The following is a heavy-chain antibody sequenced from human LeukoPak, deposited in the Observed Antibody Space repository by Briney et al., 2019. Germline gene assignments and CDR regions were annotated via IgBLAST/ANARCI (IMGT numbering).Heavy chain of an antibody. Sequence: SVKVSCKASGSTFSNYAINWVRQAPGQGLEWMGGIIPIFGTANYAQKFQGRVTITADESTSTAYMELSSLRSEDTAVYYCARDRGRSGWIYYYYGMDVWGQGTTVTVSS. CDR3: ARDRGRSGWIYYYYGMDV. V-gene: IGHV1-69*01. CDR1: GSTFSNYA. D-gene: IGHD6-19*01. CDR2: IIPIFGTA. J-gene: IGHJ6*02.